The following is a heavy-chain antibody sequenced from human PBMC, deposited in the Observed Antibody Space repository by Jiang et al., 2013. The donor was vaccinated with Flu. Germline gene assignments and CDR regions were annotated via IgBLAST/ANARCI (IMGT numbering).Heavy chain of an antibody. CDR3: ARGGYNFWSGYYSLRAGGGMDV. J-gene: IGHJ6*02. CDR1: GFTFRTYG. CDR2: IYYDGSNK. D-gene: IGHD3-3*01. V-gene: IGHV3-33*08. Sequence: QLVESGGGVVQPGRSLRLSCAASGFTFRTYGIHWVRQAPGKGLEWVAVIYYDGSNKYFADSVKGRFTISRDNSKNTLFLQMNSLRTEDTAVYYCARGGYNFWSGYYSLRAGGGMDVWGQGTTVTVSS.